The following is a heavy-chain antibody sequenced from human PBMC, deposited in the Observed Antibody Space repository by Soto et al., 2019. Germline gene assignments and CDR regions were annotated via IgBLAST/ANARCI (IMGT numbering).Heavy chain of an antibody. CDR2: IYPGDSDT. D-gene: IGHD3-10*01. CDR3: ARVSAELWFGELSGYGMDV. CDR1: EYSFTNNW. Sequence: GESLKISCEGSEYSFTNNWIGWVRQMPVKGLEWMGIIYPGDSDTRYSPSFQGHVTISADKSISTAYLQWSSLKASDTAMYYCARVSAELWFGELSGYGMDVWGQGTTVTVSS. V-gene: IGHV5-51*01. J-gene: IGHJ6*02.